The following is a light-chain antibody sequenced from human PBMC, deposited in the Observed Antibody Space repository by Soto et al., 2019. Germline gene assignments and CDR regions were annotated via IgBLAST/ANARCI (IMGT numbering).Light chain of an antibody. J-gene: IGLJ1*01. V-gene: IGLV2-14*03. Sequence: QSALTQPASVSGSPGQSITISCTGTSSDVGAYNFVSWYQQHPGKVPKLMIFDVSSRPSGVSDRCYGSKSGNTSSLTISGLQAEDEGDYYCSSYTSSSTHVFGSGTKLTVL. CDR2: DVS. CDR1: SSDVGAYNF. CDR3: SSYTSSSTHV.